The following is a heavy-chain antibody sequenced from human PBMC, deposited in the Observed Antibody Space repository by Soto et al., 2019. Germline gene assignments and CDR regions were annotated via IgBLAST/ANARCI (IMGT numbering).Heavy chain of an antibody. CDR3: ARGLITGSHYSGGWYYFDS. CDR2: INAGNGNT. CDR1: GYTFTSYA. V-gene: IGHV1-3*01. J-gene: IGHJ4*02. D-gene: IGHD6-19*01. Sequence: GASVKVSCKASGYTFTSYAMHWVRQAPGQRLEWMGWINAGNGNTKYSQKFQGRVTITRDTSASTAYMELSSLRSEDTAVYYCARGLITGSHYSGGWYYFDSWGQGTQVTVSS.